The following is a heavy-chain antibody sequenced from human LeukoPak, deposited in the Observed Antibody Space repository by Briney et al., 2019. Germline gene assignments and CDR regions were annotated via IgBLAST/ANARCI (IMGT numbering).Heavy chain of an antibody. J-gene: IGHJ3*02. Sequence: SETLSLTCAVYGGSFSGYYWSWIRQPPGKGLEWIGEINHSGSTNYNPSLKSRVTISVDTSKNQFSLKLSSVTAADTAVYYCARDGSVGELFLPTNDAFDIWGQGTMVTVSS. V-gene: IGHV4-34*01. CDR2: INHSGST. CDR1: GGSFSGYY. D-gene: IGHD3-10*01. CDR3: ARDGSVGELFLPTNDAFDI.